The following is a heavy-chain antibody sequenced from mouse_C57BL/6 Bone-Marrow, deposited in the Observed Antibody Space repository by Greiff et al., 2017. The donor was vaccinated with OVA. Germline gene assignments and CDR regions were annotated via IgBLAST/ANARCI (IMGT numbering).Heavy chain of an antibody. CDR2: ISDGGSYT. CDR1: GFTFSSYA. Sequence: DVKLVESGGGLVKPGGSLKLSCAASGFTFSSYAMSWVRQTPEKRLEWVATISDGGSYTYYPDNVKGRFTISRDNAKNNLYLQMSHLKSEDTAMYYCARSRSFYYAMDDWGQGTSVTVSS. CDR3: ARSRSFYYAMDD. D-gene: IGHD1-1*01. V-gene: IGHV5-4*03. J-gene: IGHJ4*01.